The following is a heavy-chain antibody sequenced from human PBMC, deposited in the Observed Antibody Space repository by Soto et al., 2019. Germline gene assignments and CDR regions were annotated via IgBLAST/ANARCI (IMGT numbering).Heavy chain of an antibody. D-gene: IGHD3-16*01. V-gene: IGHV4-39*01. Sequence: SETLSLTCIVSGGSIISSSYYWAWIRQPPGKGLEWIGSIYYSGSTYYNPSLESRVTISVDTSKSQFSLKLSSMTATDTAVYYCARGYYSSGWSKPWGRRTLVTVSS. CDR3: ARGYYSSGWSKP. J-gene: IGHJ5*02. CDR1: GGSIISSSYY. CDR2: IYYSGST.